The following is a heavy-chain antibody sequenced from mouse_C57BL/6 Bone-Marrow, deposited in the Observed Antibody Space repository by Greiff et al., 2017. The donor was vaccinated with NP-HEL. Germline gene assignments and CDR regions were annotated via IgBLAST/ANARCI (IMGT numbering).Heavy chain of an antibody. Sequence: DVKLVESGGGLVKPGGSLKLSCAASGFTFSSYAMSWVRQTPEKRLEWVATISDGGSYTYYPDNVKGRFTISRDNAKNNLYLQMSHLKSEDTAMYYCARGDGSSFHFDYWGQGTTLTVSS. D-gene: IGHD1-1*01. J-gene: IGHJ2*01. V-gene: IGHV5-4*03. CDR2: ISDGGSYT. CDR1: GFTFSSYA. CDR3: ARGDGSSFHFDY.